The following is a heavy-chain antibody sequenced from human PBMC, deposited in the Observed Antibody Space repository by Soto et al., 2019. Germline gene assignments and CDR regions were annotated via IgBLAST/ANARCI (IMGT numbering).Heavy chain of an antibody. Sequence: QVQLQESGPGLVKPSQTLSLTCTVSGGSISSGDYYWSWIHQPPGKGLEWIGYIYYSGSTYYNPSLKRRVTIXXDXSXXQFSLKLSSVTGADTAVYYCARDRDIVVGRGGMDVWGQGTTVTVSS. V-gene: IGHV4-30-4*01. CDR2: IYYSGST. J-gene: IGHJ6*02. CDR1: GGSISSGDYY. CDR3: ARDRDIVVGRGGMDV. D-gene: IGHD2-15*01.